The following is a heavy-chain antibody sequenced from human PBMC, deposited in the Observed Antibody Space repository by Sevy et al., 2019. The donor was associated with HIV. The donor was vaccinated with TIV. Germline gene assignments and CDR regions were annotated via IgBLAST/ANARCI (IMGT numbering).Heavy chain of an antibody. Sequence: GGSLRLSCEVSGFTLSTHVMRWVRQAPGKGLEWVAGISYDESTQYYGDSVKGRFTISRDNSKNTLYLQMNSLRPEDTAVYYCAKDPRPYGDNVEGFDYWGRGTLVTVSS. CDR2: ISYDESTQ. CDR1: GFTLSTHV. V-gene: IGHV3-30*18. CDR3: AKDPRPYGDNVEGFDY. J-gene: IGHJ4*02. D-gene: IGHD4-17*01.